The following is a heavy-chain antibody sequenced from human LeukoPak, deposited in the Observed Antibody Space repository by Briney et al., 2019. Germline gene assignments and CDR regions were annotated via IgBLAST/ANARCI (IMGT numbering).Heavy chain of an antibody. V-gene: IGHV1-2*02. D-gene: IGHD2-2*01. J-gene: IGHJ3*02. Sequence: GASVKVSCKASGYTFTGYYMHWVRQAPGQGLEWMGWINPNSGGTNYAQKFQGRVTMTRDTSISTAYMELSRLRSDDTAVYYCARRYCSSTSCYPGAFDIWGQGTMVTVSS. CDR1: GYTFTGYY. CDR2: INPNSGGT. CDR3: ARRYCSSTSCYPGAFDI.